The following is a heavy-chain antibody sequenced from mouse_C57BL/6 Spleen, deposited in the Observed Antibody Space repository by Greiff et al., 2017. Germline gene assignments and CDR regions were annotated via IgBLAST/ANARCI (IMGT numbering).Heavy chain of an antibody. V-gene: IGHV3-6*01. Sequence: ESGPGLVKPSQSLSLTCSVTGYSITSGYYWNWIRQFPGNKLEWMGYISYDGSNNYNPSLKNRISITRDTSKNQFFLKLNSVTTEDTATYYCARDWDGGFACWGQGTLVTVSA. D-gene: IGHD4-1*01. CDR1: GYSITSGYY. J-gene: IGHJ3*01. CDR2: ISYDGSN. CDR3: ARDWDGGFAC.